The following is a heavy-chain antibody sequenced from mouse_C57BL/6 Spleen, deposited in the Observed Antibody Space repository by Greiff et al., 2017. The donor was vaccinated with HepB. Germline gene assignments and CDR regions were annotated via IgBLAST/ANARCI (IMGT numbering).Heavy chain of an antibody. D-gene: IGHD2-4*01. Sequence: VQLQQSGAELVRPGASVTLSCKASGYTFTDYEMHWVKQTPVHGLEWIGAIDPETGGTAYNQKFKGKAILTADKSSSTAYMELRSLTSEDSAVYYCTGLRRYYAMDYWGQGTSVTVSS. CDR1: GYTFTDYE. CDR2: IDPETGGT. CDR3: TGLRRYYAMDY. J-gene: IGHJ4*01. V-gene: IGHV1-15*01.